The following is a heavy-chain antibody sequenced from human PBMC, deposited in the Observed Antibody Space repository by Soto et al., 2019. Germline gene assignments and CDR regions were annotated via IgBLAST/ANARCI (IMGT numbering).Heavy chain of an antibody. CDR3: AKAGPYYYDSSGYYYLVYYGMDV. CDR1: GFTFSSYA. Sequence: PGGSLRLSCAASGFTFSSYAMSWVRQAPGKGLEWVSAITGSGGSAYYADSVKGRFTISRDNSKNTLYLQMNSLRAEDTAVYYCAKAGPYYYDSSGYYYLVYYGMDVWGQGTTVTVPS. V-gene: IGHV3-23*01. J-gene: IGHJ6*02. D-gene: IGHD3-22*01. CDR2: ITGSGGSA.